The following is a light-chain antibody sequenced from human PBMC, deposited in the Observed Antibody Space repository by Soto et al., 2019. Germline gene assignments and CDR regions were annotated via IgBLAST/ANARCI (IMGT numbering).Light chain of an antibody. Sequence: DIQMTHSASTLSASVGDRVTITCRASQSISPWLAWYQQKPGKAPKLLIFDASNLESGVPSRFSGSGSGTEFTLTISSLQPDDFATYYCLQYHTYRTFGQGTKVDI. V-gene: IGKV1-5*01. CDR3: LQYHTYRT. CDR2: DAS. J-gene: IGKJ1*01. CDR1: QSISPW.